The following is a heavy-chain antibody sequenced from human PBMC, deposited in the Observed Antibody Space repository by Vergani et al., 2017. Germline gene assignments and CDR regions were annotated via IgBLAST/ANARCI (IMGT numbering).Heavy chain of an antibody. D-gene: IGHD3-22*01. CDR1: GYSFTSYW. Sequence: EVQLVQSGAEVKKPGESLKISCKGSGYSFTSYWIGWVRQMPGKGLEWMGIIYPGDSDTRYSPSFQGQVTISADKSISTAYLQWSSLKASDTAMYYCATHTQYYYDSSGRSPYWYFDLWGRGTLVTVSS. CDR3: ATHTQYYYDSSGRSPYWYFDL. J-gene: IGHJ2*01. CDR2: IYPGDSDT. V-gene: IGHV5-51*01.